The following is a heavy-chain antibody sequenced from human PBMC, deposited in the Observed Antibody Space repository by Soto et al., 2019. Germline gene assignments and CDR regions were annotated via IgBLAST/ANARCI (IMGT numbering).Heavy chain of an antibody. CDR2: ISYDGSNK. V-gene: IGHV3-30*18. J-gene: IGHJ4*02. CDR1: GFTFSSYG. D-gene: IGHD6-6*01. CDR3: AKDPGYSSSSRGYYFDY. Sequence: PGGSLRLSCAASGFTFSSYGMHWVRQAPGKGLEWVAVISYDGSNKYYADSVKGRLTISRDNSKNTLYLQMNSLRAEDTAVYYCAKDPGYSSSSRGYYFDYWGQGTLVTVSS.